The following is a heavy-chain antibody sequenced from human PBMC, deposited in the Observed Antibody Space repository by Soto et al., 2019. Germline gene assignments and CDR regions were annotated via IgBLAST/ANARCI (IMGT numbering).Heavy chain of an antibody. Sequence: ASVKVSCKASGYTFTSYGISWVRQAPGQGLEWMGWISAYNGNTNYAQKLQGRVTMTTDTSTSTAYMELRSPRSDDTAVYYCARHCGGDCYRLYYYYGMDVWGQGTTVTVS. CDR2: ISAYNGNT. CDR3: ARHCGGDCYRLYYYYGMDV. CDR1: GYTFTSYG. V-gene: IGHV1-18*04. D-gene: IGHD2-21*02. J-gene: IGHJ6*02.